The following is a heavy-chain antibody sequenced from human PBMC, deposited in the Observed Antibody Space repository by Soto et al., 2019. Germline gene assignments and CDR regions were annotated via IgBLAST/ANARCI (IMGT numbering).Heavy chain of an antibody. CDR1: GFSFSSYA. Sequence: GGSLRLSCAASGFSFSSYAMSWVRQAPGKGLEWVSSISGSGGSTYYADSVTGRFTISRDNSKNTLYLQMNSLRAEDTAIYYCAKDYFDSGDTGAYFYYGMGVWGQGTTVTVSS. J-gene: IGHJ6*02. CDR2: ISGSGGST. D-gene: IGHD4-17*01. V-gene: IGHV3-23*01. CDR3: AKDYFDSGDTGAYFYYGMGV.